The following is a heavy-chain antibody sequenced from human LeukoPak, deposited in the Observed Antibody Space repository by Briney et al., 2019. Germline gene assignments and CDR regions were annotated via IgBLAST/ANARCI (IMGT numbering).Heavy chain of an antibody. D-gene: IGHD6-6*01. Sequence: ASVKVSCKASGYTFTSYGISCVRQAPGQGLEWMGWISAYNGNTNYAQKLQGRVTMTTDTSTSTAYMELRSLRSDDTAVYYCARVRTEYSSSSALDYWGQGTLVTVSS. J-gene: IGHJ4*02. CDR1: GYTFTSYG. V-gene: IGHV1-18*01. CDR2: ISAYNGNT. CDR3: ARVRTEYSSSSALDY.